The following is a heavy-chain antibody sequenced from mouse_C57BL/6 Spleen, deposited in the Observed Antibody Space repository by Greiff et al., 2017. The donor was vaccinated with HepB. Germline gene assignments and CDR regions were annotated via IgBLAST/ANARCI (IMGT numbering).Heavy chain of an antibody. CDR2: IYWDDDK. Sequence: QVTLKESGPGILQSSQTLSLTCSFSGFSLSTSGMGVSWIRQPSGKGLEWLAHIYWDDDKRYNPSLKSRLTISKDTSRNQVFLKITSVDTADTATYYCARRAPDYYGSSYLYWYFDVWGTGTTVTVSS. V-gene: IGHV8-12*01. D-gene: IGHD1-1*01. CDR3: ARRAPDYYGSSYLYWYFDV. J-gene: IGHJ1*03. CDR1: GFSLSTSGMG.